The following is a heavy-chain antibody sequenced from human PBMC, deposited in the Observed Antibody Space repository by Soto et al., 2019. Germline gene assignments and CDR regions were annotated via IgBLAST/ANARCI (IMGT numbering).Heavy chain of an antibody. CDR1: GGTFSSYA. J-gene: IGHJ6*02. D-gene: IGHD2-2*01. Sequence: ASVKVSCKASGGTFSSYAISWVRQAPGQGLEWMGGIIPIFGTANYAQKFQGRVTITADESTSTAYMELSSLRSEDTAVYYCGRTIEAFLFLPAPTRHYYYYGMDVWGQGTTVTVSS. CDR3: GRTIEAFLFLPAPTRHYYYYGMDV. CDR2: IIPIFGTA. V-gene: IGHV1-69*13.